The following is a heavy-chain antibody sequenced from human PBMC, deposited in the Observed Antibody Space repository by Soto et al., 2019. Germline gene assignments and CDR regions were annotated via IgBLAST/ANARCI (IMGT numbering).Heavy chain of an antibody. CDR1: GGSISSSSYY. J-gene: IGHJ6*02. CDR2: IYYSGST. CDR3: AYDYVWGSYRRGPDYYYGMDV. V-gene: IGHV4-39*01. Sequence: TSETLSLTCTVSGGSISSSSYYWGWIRQPPGKGLEWIGSIYYSGSTYYNPSLKSRVTISVDTSKNQFSLKLSSVTAADTAVYYCAYDYVWGSYRRGPDYYYGMDVWGQGTTVTVSS. D-gene: IGHD3-16*02.